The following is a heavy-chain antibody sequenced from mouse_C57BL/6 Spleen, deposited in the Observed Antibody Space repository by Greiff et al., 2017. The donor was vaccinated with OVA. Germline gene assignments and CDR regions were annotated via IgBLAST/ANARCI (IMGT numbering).Heavy chain of an antibody. Sequence: EVQLKESGPGMVKPSQSLSLTCTVTGYSITSGYDWHWIRHFPGNKLECMGYISYSGSTNYNPSLKSRISITHDTSKNHFFLKLNSVTTEDTATYYCARGGELAYFDVWGTGTTVTVSS. CDR1: GYSITSGYD. J-gene: IGHJ1*03. V-gene: IGHV3-1*01. CDR3: ARGGELAYFDV. D-gene: IGHD4-1*01. CDR2: ISYSGST.